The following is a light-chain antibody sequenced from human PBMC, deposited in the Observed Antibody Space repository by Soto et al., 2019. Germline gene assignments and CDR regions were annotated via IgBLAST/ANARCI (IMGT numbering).Light chain of an antibody. Sequence: EIVMTQSPATLSVSPGDRATLSCRASQSVSSNLAWYQQKPGQAPRLVVYGASSRATGIPARFRGSGSGTEFTLTISSLQSEDFAVYYCQQYSNWPWTFGQGTKVDI. CDR2: GAS. CDR3: QQYSNWPWT. J-gene: IGKJ1*01. V-gene: IGKV3-15*01. CDR1: QSVSSN.